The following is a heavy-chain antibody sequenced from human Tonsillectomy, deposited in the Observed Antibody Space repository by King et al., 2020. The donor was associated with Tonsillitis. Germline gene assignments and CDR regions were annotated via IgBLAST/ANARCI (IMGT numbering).Heavy chain of an antibody. CDR1: GGSISSGSYY. CDR3: ARAPGGYYYGSGSYSWAFDI. Sequence: VQLQESGPGLVKPSQTLSLTCTVSGGSISSGSYYWRWIRQPAGKGLEWIGRIYTSGSTNYNPSLKSRVTISVDTSKNQFSLKLSSVTAADTAVYYCARAPGGYYYGSGSYSWAFDIWGQGTMVTVSS. J-gene: IGHJ3*02. CDR2: IYTSGST. V-gene: IGHV4-61*02. D-gene: IGHD3-10*01.